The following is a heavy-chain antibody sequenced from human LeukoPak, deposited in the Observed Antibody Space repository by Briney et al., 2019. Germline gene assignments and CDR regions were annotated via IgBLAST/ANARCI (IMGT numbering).Heavy chain of an antibody. V-gene: IGHV4-59*01. CDR2: IYYSGTT. J-gene: IGHJ4*02. Sequence: SETLSLTCTVSGGSISSYFWSWIRQPPGRGLAWIGYIYYSGTTNYNPSLKSRVTISVDTSKNQFSLKLSSVTAADTAVYYCARHSYYGSGSYYNGPMGYWGQGTLVTVSS. CDR3: ARHSYYGSGSYYNGPMGY. CDR1: GGSISSYF. D-gene: IGHD3-10*01.